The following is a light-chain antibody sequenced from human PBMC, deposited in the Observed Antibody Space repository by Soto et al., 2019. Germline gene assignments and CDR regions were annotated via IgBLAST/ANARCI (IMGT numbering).Light chain of an antibody. J-gene: IGKJ1*01. CDR2: AAS. CDR3: QQYNTYSWT. Sequence: EIVMTQSPATLSVSPGEWATLSCRASQSVRSNLAWYQQRPGQAPRLLIYAASTRATGIPARFSGSGSGTEFALTISSLQPDDFATYYCQQYNTYSWTFGPGTKVDIK. V-gene: IGKV3-15*01. CDR1: QSVRSN.